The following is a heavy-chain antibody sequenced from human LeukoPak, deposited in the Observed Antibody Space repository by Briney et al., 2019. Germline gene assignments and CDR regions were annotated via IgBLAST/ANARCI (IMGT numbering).Heavy chain of an antibody. V-gene: IGHV1-8*03. CDR1: GGTFSSYA. CDR3: ARGSGSYGNY. CDR2: MNPNSGNT. J-gene: IGHJ4*02. D-gene: IGHD1-26*01. Sequence: ASVKVSCKASGGTFSSYAISWVRQATGQGLEWMGWMNPNSGNTGYAQKFQGRVTITRNTSISTAYMELSSLRSEDTAVYYCARGSGSYGNYWGQGTLVTVSS.